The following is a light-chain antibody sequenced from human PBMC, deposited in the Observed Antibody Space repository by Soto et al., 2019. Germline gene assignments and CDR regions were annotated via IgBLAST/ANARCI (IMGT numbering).Light chain of an antibody. J-gene: IGKJ5*01. CDR3: QQYGSSST. CDR2: GAS. CDR1: QSVSSSY. Sequence: EIVLPQSPGTLSLSPGESATLSGRASQSVSSSYLAWYQQKPGQAPRLLIYGASSRPTGIPDRFSGSGSGTDFTLTISRLEPEDFAVYYCQQYGSSSTFGQGTRLEIK. V-gene: IGKV3-20*01.